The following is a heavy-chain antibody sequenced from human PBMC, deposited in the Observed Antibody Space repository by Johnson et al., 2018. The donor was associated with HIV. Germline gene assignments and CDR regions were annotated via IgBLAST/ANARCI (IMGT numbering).Heavy chain of an antibody. Sequence: VQLVESGGGLVRPGGSLRLSCAASGFTFDDYGMSWVRQGPGKRLEWVSGIKWSGGSTGYVDSVKGRFTISRDNVKRSLYLQMNSLRVEDTALYYCARVRTGDSSGYHDAFDIWGQGTMVTVSS. D-gene: IGHD3-22*01. CDR1: GFTFDDYG. V-gene: IGHV3-20*04. J-gene: IGHJ3*02. CDR3: ARVRTGDSSGYHDAFDI. CDR2: IKWSGGST.